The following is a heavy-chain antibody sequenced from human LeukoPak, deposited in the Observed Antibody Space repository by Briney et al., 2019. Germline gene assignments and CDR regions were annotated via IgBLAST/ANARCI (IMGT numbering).Heavy chain of an antibody. CDR2: IYYSGST. V-gene: IGHV4-59*01. CDR3: ARDGGADAFDI. Sequence: PSETLSLTCTVSSGSISSYYWSWIRQPPGKGLEWIGYIYYSGSTNYNPSLKSRVTISVDTSKNQFSLKLSSVTAADTAVYYCARDGGADAFDIWGQGTMVTVSS. D-gene: IGHD4-23*01. J-gene: IGHJ3*02. CDR1: SGSISSYY.